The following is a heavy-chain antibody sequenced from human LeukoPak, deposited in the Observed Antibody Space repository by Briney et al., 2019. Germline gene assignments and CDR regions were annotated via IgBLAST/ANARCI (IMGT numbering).Heavy chain of an antibody. CDR1: GDSVSSNSAA. Sequence: SQTLSLTCAISGDSVSSNSAAWNWIRQSPSRGLEWLGRTYYRSKWYNDYAVSVKSRITINPDTSENQFSLQLNSVTPEDTAVYYCAREYDFWSGYNHNWFDPWGQGTLVTVSS. CDR2: TYYRSKWYN. J-gene: IGHJ5*02. CDR3: AREYDFWSGYNHNWFDP. D-gene: IGHD3-3*01. V-gene: IGHV6-1*01.